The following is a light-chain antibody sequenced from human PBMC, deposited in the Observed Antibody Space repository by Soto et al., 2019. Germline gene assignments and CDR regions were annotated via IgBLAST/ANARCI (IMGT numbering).Light chain of an antibody. CDR1: QSVSSN. CDR2: GAS. V-gene: IGKV3-15*01. J-gene: IGKJ5*01. Sequence: EIVMTQSPATLSVSPGGRATLSCRASQSVSSNLAWYQQKPGQAPRLLIYGASTMATGIPARFSCSGSETEFTLTISSLQSEDFAVYYCQQYNNWPSITFGQVTRLEIK. CDR3: QQYNNWPSIT.